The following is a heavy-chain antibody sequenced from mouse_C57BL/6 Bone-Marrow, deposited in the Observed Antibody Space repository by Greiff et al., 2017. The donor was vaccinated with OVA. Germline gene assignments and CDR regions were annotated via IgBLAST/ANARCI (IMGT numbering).Heavy chain of an antibody. Sequence: EVHLVESGGGLVKPGGSLKLSCAASGFTFSSYAMSWVRQTPEKRLEWVATISDGGSYTYYPDNVKGRFTISRDNAKNNLYLQMSHLKSEDTAMYYGARGDYYGSSYGFDYWGQGTTLTVSS. CDR2: ISDGGSYT. D-gene: IGHD1-1*01. CDR3: ARGDYYGSSYGFDY. V-gene: IGHV5-4*01. J-gene: IGHJ2*01. CDR1: GFTFSSYA.